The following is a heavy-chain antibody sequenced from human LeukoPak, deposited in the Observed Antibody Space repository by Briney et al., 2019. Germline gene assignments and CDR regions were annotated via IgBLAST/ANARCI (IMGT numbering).Heavy chain of an antibody. CDR1: GFTFSSYA. CDR2: IYSGGST. Sequence: GGSLRLSCAASGFTFSSYAMSWVRQAPGKGLEWVSVIYSGGSTYYADSVKGRFTISRGNSKNTLYLQMNSLRAEDTAVYYCARDIPIGDTPRYWGQGTLVTVSS. J-gene: IGHJ4*02. CDR3: ARDIPIGDTPRY. V-gene: IGHV3-66*01. D-gene: IGHD3-10*01.